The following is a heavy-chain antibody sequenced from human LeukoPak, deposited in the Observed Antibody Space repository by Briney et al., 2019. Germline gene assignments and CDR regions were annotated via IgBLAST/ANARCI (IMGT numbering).Heavy chain of an antibody. CDR1: GYTFTSYG. CDR2: ISGYSGNT. V-gene: IGHV1-18*01. D-gene: IGHD3-22*01. CDR3: AREGYYDSSGAPDY. Sequence: ASVKVSCKASGYTFTSYGISWVRQAPGQGLEWMGWISGYSGNTNYAQKFQGRGTMTTDTSTSTAYMELRSLRSDDTAVYYCAREGYYDSSGAPDYWGQGTLVTVSS. J-gene: IGHJ4*02.